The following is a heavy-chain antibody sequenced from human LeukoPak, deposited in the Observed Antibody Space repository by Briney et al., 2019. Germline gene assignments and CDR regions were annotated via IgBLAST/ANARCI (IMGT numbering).Heavy chain of an antibody. D-gene: IGHD3-22*01. CDR2: IYYSGST. CDR1: GGSISSSSYY. Sequence: SETLSLTCTVSGGSISSSSYYWGWIRQPPGKGLEWIGSIYYSGSTYYNPSLKSRVTISVDTSKNQFSLKLSSVTAADTAVYYCAREGQDYYDSSGYSRGWFDPWGQGTLVTVSS. J-gene: IGHJ5*02. V-gene: IGHV4-39*02. CDR3: AREGQDYYDSSGYSRGWFDP.